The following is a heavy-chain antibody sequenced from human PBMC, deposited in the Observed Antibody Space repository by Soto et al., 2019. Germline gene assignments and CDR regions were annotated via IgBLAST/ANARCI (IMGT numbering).Heavy chain of an antibody. D-gene: IGHD2-15*01. Sequence: QVQLVQPGAEVKKPGASVKVSCMASGYTFTGYFIHWVREVPGQGLEYMGWINPNTGGTDYAQKFRGRVTMTRDTSISTVFMEMKRLTSDDTAVYYCARVASWAARDWFAPWGQGTLVTVSS. CDR3: ARVASWAARDWFAP. CDR2: INPNTGGT. J-gene: IGHJ5*02. V-gene: IGHV1-2*02. CDR1: GYTFTGYF.